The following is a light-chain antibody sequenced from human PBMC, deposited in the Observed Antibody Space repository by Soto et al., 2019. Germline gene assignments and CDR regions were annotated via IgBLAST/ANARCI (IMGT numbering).Light chain of an antibody. CDR2: DAF. V-gene: IGKV3-11*01. Sequence: EIVLTQSPATVSLSPGERATLSCRASQRVSGYLAWYQHKPGQAPRLLISDAFNRATGIPVRFSGSGSDTDFTLTISSLESEDSAVYYCQQLSNWPLTFGGGTKVEIK. J-gene: IGKJ4*01. CDR3: QQLSNWPLT. CDR1: QRVSGY.